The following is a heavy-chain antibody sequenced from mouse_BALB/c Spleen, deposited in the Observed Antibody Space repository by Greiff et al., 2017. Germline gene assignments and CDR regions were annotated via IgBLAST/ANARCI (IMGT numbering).Heavy chain of an antibody. CDR3: ARSPNYGRDAMDY. CDR1: GFTFSSYG. V-gene: IGHV5-6-3*01. CDR2: INSNGGST. J-gene: IGHJ4*01. Sequence: DVQLVESGGGLVQPGGSLKLSCAASGFTFSSYGMSWVRQTPDKRLELVATINSNGGSTYYPDSVKGRFTISRDNAKNTLYLQMSSLKSEDTAMYYCARSPNYGRDAMDYWGQGTSVTVSS. D-gene: IGHD1-1*01.